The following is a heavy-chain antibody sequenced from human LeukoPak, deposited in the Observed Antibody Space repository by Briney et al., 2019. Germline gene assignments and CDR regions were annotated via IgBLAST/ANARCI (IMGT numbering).Heavy chain of an antibody. CDR2: VSAKTGDT. J-gene: IGHJ4*02. CDR1: GYTFTNYG. V-gene: IGHV1-18*01. D-gene: IGHD5/OR15-5a*01. CDR3: ARILASIIDY. Sequence: ASVKVSCKASGYTFTNYGITWVRQAPGQGLEWMGWVSAKTGDTNYAQKFQGRVTMTTDTSTSTVYMELRSLRSDDTAVFYCARILASIIDYWGQRTLVTVSS.